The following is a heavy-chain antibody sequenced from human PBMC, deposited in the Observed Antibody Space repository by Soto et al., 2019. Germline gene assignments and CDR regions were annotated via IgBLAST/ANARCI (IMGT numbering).Heavy chain of an antibody. CDR3: AKAGSSSWYFARCWFDP. Sequence: GSLRLSCAASGFTFSSYAMSWVRQAPGKGLEWVSAISGSGGSTYYADPVKGRFTISRDNSKNTLYLQMNSLRAEDTAVYYCAKAGSSSWYFARCWFDPWGQGTLVTVSS. D-gene: IGHD6-13*01. CDR1: GFTFSSYA. J-gene: IGHJ5*02. V-gene: IGHV3-23*01. CDR2: ISGSGGST.